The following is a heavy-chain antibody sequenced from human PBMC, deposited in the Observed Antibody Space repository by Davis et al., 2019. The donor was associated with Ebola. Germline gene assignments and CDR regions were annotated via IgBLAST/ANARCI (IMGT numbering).Heavy chain of an antibody. CDR2: IYHSGST. CDR3: ARDGCSGGSCYSAPDY. CDR1: GGSISSSNW. Sequence: SETLSLTCAVSGGSISSSNWWSWVRQPPGKGLEWIGEIYHSGSTNYNPSLKSRVTISVDKSKNQFSLKLSSVTAADTAVYYCARDGCSGGSCYSAPDYWGQGTLVTVSS. V-gene: IGHV4-4*02. J-gene: IGHJ4*02. D-gene: IGHD2-15*01.